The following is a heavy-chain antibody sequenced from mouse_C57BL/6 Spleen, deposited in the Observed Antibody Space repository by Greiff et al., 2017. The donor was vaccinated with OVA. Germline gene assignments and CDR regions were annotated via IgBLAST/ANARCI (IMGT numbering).Heavy chain of an antibody. J-gene: IGHJ3*01. V-gene: IGHV1-55*01. CDR3: AIYYGSSYEGFAY. CDR1: GYTFTSYW. CDR2: IYPGSGST. Sequence: VQLQQPGAELVKPGASVKMSCKASGYTFTSYWITWVKQRPGQGLEWIGDIYPGSGSTNYNEKFKSKATLTVDTSSNTAYMQLSSLTSEDSAVYYCAIYYGSSYEGFAYWGKGTMVTVSA. D-gene: IGHD1-1*01.